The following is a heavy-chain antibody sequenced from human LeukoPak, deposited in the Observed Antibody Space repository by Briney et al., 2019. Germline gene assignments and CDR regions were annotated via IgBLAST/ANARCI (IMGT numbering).Heavy chain of an antibody. J-gene: IGHJ3*02. V-gene: IGHV3-21*01. CDR2: ISSSSSYI. CDR1: GFTFSSYS. Sequence: PGGSLRLSCAASGFTFSSYSMNWVRQAPGKGLEWVSSISSSSSYIYYADSVKGRFTISRDNAKNSLYLQMNSLRAEDTAVYYCARDQHLRCSSTSCPPVLHAFDIWGQGTMVTVSS. CDR3: ARDQHLRCSSTSCPPVLHAFDI. D-gene: IGHD2-2*01.